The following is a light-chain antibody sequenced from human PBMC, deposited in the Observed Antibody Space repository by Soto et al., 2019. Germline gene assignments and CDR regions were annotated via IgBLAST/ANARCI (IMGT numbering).Light chain of an antibody. Sequence: IVLTQSPGTLSLSPGESATLSCRVSQCVSSSYLAWYQQKPGQAPRLLIFGASRRATGIPDRFSGSGSGTNFTLTISRLEPEDFAVYYCQQYGKLPRTFGQGTKVDIK. J-gene: IGKJ1*01. CDR3: QQYGKLPRT. CDR2: GAS. V-gene: IGKV3-20*01. CDR1: QCVSSSY.